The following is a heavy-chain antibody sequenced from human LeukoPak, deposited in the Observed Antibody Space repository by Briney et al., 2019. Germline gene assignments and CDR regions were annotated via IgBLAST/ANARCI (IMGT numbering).Heavy chain of an antibody. D-gene: IGHD3-22*01. Sequence: SETLSLTCTVSGGSITGYYWNWIRQPAGQGLEWLGRVYSSGVGNYNPSLTSRVTMSVDTSKNQFSLKLTYLTAADTAVYYCAREEFLHEIDSSGYFVYWGQGTLVTVSS. J-gene: IGHJ4*02. CDR2: VYSSGVG. CDR1: GGSITGYY. V-gene: IGHV4-4*07. CDR3: AREEFLHEIDSSGYFVY.